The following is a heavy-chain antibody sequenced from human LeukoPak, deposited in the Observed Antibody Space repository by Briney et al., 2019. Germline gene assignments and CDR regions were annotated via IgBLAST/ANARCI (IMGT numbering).Heavy chain of an antibody. J-gene: IGHJ3*02. CDR3: ARENKGVWYPLMAFDI. CDR2: INPNSGGT. Sequence: ASVKVSCKASGYTFTGYYMHSVREAPGQGLEWMGWINPNSGGTNYAQKFQGRVTMTRDTSISTAYMELSRLRSDDTAVYYCARENKGVWYPLMAFDIWGQGTMVTVSS. V-gene: IGHV1-2*02. CDR1: GYTFTGYY. D-gene: IGHD6-19*01.